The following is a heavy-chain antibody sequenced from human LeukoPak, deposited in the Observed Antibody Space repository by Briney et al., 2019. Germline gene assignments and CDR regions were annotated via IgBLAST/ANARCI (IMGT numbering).Heavy chain of an antibody. CDR1: GFTFYSYA. CDR3: AKDYYYDSSGYYLIPSYYFDY. D-gene: IGHD3-22*01. Sequence: PGGSLRLSCAASGFTFYSYAMSWVRQAPGKGLEWVSGISGRGDNTYNADSVKGRFTISRDNSKNTLYLQMNSLRAEDTAVYYCAKDYYYDSSGYYLIPSYYFDYWGQGTLVTVSS. V-gene: IGHV3-23*01. J-gene: IGHJ4*02. CDR2: ISGRGDNT.